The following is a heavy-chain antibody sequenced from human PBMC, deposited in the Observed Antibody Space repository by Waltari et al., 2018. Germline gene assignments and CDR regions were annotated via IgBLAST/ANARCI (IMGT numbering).Heavy chain of an antibody. CDR3: ARDRYYDSSGYNYYYGMDV. Sequence: EVQLVESGGGLIQPGGSLRLSCAASGFTVSSNYMSWVRQAPGKGLEWVSVIYSGGSTYYADAVKGRFTISRDNSKNTLYLQMNSLRAEDTAVYYCARDRYYDSSGYNYYYGMDVWGQGTTVTVSS. V-gene: IGHV3-53*01. CDR2: IYSGGST. J-gene: IGHJ6*02. D-gene: IGHD3-22*01. CDR1: GFTVSSNY.